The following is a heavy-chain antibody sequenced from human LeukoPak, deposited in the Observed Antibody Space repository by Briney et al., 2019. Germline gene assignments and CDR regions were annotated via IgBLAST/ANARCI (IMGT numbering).Heavy chain of an antibody. CDR3: ARSFHGDY. J-gene: IGHJ4*02. D-gene: IGHD3-16*01. V-gene: IGHV3-9*01. Sequence: SLRLSCAASGFTFDDYAMHWVRQAPGKGLEWVSGISWNSGSIGYADSVKGRFTISRDNAKNSLYLQMNSLRAEDTAVYYCARSFHGDYWGQGTLVTVSS. CDR2: ISWNSGSI. CDR1: GFTFDDYA.